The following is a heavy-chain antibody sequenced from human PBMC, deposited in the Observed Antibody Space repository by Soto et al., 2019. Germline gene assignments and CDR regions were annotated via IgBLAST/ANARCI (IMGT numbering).Heavy chain of an antibody. V-gene: IGHV3-74*01. D-gene: IGHD6-19*01. Sequence: GSLRLSCAASGLTFSNYWMHWVRQAPGKGLVWVSRINTDGGSTNYADSVKGRFTISRDNAKNTLYLQMNSLRAEDTAVYYCVRDGTVALFDALDIWGQGTMVTVSS. CDR1: GLTFSNYW. CDR2: INTDGGST. J-gene: IGHJ3*02. CDR3: VRDGTVALFDALDI.